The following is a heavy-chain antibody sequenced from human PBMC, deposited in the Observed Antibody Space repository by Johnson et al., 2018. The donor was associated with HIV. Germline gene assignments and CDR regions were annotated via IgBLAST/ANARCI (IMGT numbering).Heavy chain of an antibody. Sequence: VQLVESGGVVVQPGGSLRLSCAASGFTFDDYAMSWVRQAPGKGLEWVSAISGSGGSTYYADSVNGRVPISRDNSKNTLYLQMNSLRAEDTALYYCTREPVTLRGWGHVFDIWGQGTIVTVSS. D-gene: IGHD3-16*01. V-gene: IGHV3-23*04. CDR1: GFTFDDYA. CDR2: ISGSGGST. J-gene: IGHJ3*02. CDR3: TREPVTLRGWGHVFDI.